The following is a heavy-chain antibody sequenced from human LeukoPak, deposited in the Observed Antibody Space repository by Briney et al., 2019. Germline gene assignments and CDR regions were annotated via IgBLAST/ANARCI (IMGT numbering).Heavy chain of an antibody. J-gene: IGHJ1*01. CDR2: INHSGST. D-gene: IGHD3-3*01. V-gene: IGHV4-34*01. CDR3: ARRSGYSYFQH. CDR1: GGSFSGYY. Sequence: SETLSLTCAVYGGSFSGYYSSWIRQPPGKGLEWIGEINHSGSTNYNPSLKSRVTISVDTSKNQFSLKLSSVTAADTAVYYCARRSGYSYFQHWGQGTLVTVSS.